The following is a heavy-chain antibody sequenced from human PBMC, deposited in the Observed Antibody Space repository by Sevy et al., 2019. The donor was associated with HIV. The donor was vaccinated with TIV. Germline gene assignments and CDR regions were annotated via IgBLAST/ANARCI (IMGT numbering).Heavy chain of an antibody. CDR3: ARVDTYYDFWSGSTPQFDY. J-gene: IGHJ4*02. V-gene: IGHV3-30-3*01. Sequence: GGSLRLSCAASGFTFSSYAMHWVRQAPGKGLEWVAVISYDGSNKYYADSVKGRFTISSDNSKNTLYLQMNSLKSEDTAVYYCARVDTYYDFWSGSTPQFDYWGQGTLVTVSS. CDR1: GFTFSSYA. D-gene: IGHD3-3*01. CDR2: ISYDGSNK.